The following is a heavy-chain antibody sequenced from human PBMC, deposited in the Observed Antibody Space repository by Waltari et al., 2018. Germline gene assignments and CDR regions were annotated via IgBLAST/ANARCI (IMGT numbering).Heavy chain of an antibody. CDR2: IRQDGREE. J-gene: IGHJ4*02. V-gene: IGHV3-7*01. CDR1: GFTFSDNW. Sequence: EVQLVESGGGLVQPGGSLRLSCAASGFTFSDNWMTWVRQVQGEGLAWVANIRQDGREEYYVDSVKGRFTISRDNAKNSLYLQMNSLRAEDSAVYYCARRNGCDYWGQGTLVTVSS. CDR3: ARRNGCDY. D-gene: IGHD6-19*01.